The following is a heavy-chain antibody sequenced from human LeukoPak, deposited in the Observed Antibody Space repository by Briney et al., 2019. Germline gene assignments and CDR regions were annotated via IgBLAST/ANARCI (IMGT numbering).Heavy chain of an antibody. CDR1: GYTFTRYG. J-gene: IGHJ4*02. CDR2: IRGDNGNT. V-gene: IGHV1-18*01. Sequence: GASVKVSCKASGYTFTRYGVSWVRQAPGQGLEWMGWIRGDNGNTNYAQNFQGRVTMTTDAPSSTAYMEVRSLRSDDTAVYYCARDRSPYCGGDCYSGVGYWGQGTLVTVSS. D-gene: IGHD2-21*02. CDR3: ARDRSPYCGGDCYSGVGY.